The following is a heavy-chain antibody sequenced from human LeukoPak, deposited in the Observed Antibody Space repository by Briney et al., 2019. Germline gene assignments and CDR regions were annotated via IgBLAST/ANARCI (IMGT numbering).Heavy chain of an antibody. Sequence: SETLSLTCTVSGVSISSYYWSWLRQPAGKGLEWLGRIYTSGSTNYNPSLKSRVTMSVDTSKNQFSLKLSSVTAADTAVYYCARDSFSVAGYYYYYGMDVWGQGTTVTVSS. CDR1: GVSISSYY. V-gene: IGHV4-4*07. CDR2: IYTSGST. D-gene: IGHD6-19*01. CDR3: ARDSFSVAGYYYYYGMDV. J-gene: IGHJ6*02.